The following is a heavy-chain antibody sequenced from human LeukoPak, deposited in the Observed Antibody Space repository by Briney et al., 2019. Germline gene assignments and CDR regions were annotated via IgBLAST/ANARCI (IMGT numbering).Heavy chain of an antibody. J-gene: IGHJ5*02. V-gene: IGHV1-46*01. Sequence: ASVKVSCKASGFIFSSHYMHWVRQAPGQGLEWMGIIDPSDGSTRYAQNFQGRVTMTRDTSTTTVYMQVSSLRSEDTAVYYCARDFDWFDLWGQGTLVTVSS. CDR3: ARDFDWFDL. CDR1: GFIFSSHY. CDR2: IDPSDGST.